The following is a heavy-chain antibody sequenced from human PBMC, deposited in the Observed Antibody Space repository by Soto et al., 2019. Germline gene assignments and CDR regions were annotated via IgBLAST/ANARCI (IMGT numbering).Heavy chain of an antibody. CDR3: ASTYCGGDCYPALDY. V-gene: IGHV1-69*13. J-gene: IGHJ4*02. CDR1: GGTFSSYA. CDR2: IIPIFGTA. D-gene: IGHD2-21*02. Sequence: SVKVSCKASGGTFSSYAISWVRQAPGQGLEWMGGIIPIFGTANYAQKFRGRVTITADESTSTAYMELSSLRSEDTAVYYCASTYCGGDCYPALDYWGQGTLVTVSS.